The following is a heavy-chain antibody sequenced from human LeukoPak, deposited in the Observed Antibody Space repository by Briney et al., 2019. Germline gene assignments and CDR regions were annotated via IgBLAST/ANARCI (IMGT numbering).Heavy chain of an antibody. D-gene: IGHD1-26*01. V-gene: IGHV3-23*01. CDR3: AKLREWELPDLFDY. CDR1: GFTFSTYG. CDR2: ISGSGGSR. J-gene: IGHJ4*02. Sequence: QTGGSLRLSCAASGFTFSTYGMSWVRQAPGKGLEWVSGISGSGGSRFYTDSVKGRFTISRDNSKNTPYLQMNSLRAEDTAVYYCAKLREWELPDLFDYWGQGTLVTVSS.